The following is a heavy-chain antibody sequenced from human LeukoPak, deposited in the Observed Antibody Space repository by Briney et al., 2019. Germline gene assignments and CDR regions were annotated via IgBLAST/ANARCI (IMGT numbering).Heavy chain of an antibody. CDR2: IYHSGST. CDR1: GGPISSTNW. J-gene: IGHJ3*02. V-gene: IGHV4-4*02. CDR3: ARKIGSSGAFDI. D-gene: IGHD1-26*01. Sequence: SGTLSLTCAVSGGPISSTNWWSWVRQPPGKGLEWIGEIYHSGSTNYNPSLRSRITISVDRSKDQFSLRLSSVTAADTAVYYCARKIGSSGAFDIWGQGTMVTVSS.